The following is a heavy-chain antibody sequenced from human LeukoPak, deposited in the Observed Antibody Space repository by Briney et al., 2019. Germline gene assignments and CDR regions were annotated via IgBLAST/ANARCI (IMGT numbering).Heavy chain of an antibody. CDR2: IYYSGST. CDR3: ARAAAHNWFDP. Sequence: SETLSLTCTVSGDSIISNIYWWDWVRLPPGKGLEWIGYIYYSGSTNYNPSLKSRVTISVDTSKNQFSLKLSSVTAADTAVYYCARAAAHNWFDPWGQGALVTVSS. CDR1: GDSIISNIYW. J-gene: IGHJ5*02. V-gene: IGHV4-61*05.